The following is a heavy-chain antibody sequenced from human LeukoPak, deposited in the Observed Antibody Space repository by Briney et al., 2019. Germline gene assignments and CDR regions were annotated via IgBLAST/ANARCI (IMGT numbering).Heavy chain of an antibody. CDR2: ISSSSSYV. V-gene: IGHV3-21*01. CDR1: GFTFSNYA. D-gene: IGHD3-9*01. CDR3: ARAVGDYDILTGAPDY. Sequence: PGGSLRLSCAASGFTFSNYAMSWVRQAPGKGLEWVSSISSSSSYVYYADSVKGRFTISRDNAKNSLYLQMNSLRAEDTAVYYCARAVGDYDILTGAPDYWGQGTLVTVSS. J-gene: IGHJ4*02.